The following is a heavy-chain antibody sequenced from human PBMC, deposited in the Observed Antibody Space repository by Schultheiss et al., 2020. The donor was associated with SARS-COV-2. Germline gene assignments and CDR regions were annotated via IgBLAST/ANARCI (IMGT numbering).Heavy chain of an antibody. V-gene: IGHV4-39*01. J-gene: IGHJ6*02. Sequence: SQTLSLTCTVSGGSISSGGYYWSWIRQPPGKGLEWIGSIYYSGSTYYNPSLKSRVTISVDTSKNQFSLKLSSVTAADTAVYYCAADFWSGYPNYYYYGMDVWGQGTTVTVSS. CDR3: AADFWSGYPNYYYYGMDV. D-gene: IGHD3-3*01. CDR2: IYYSGST. CDR1: GGSISSGGYY.